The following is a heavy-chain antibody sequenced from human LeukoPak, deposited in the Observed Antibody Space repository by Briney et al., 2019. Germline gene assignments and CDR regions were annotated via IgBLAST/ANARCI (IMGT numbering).Heavy chain of an antibody. CDR3: ARSPLKYYYDSSGSPWWFDP. D-gene: IGHD3-22*01. Sequence: GASVKVSCKASGGTFSSYAISWVRQAPGQGLEWMGGIIPIFGTANYAQKFQGRVTITTDESTSTAYMELSSLRSEDTAVYYCARSPLKYYYDSSGSPWWFDPWGQGTLVTVSS. V-gene: IGHV1-69*05. CDR1: GGTFSSYA. CDR2: IIPIFGTA. J-gene: IGHJ5*02.